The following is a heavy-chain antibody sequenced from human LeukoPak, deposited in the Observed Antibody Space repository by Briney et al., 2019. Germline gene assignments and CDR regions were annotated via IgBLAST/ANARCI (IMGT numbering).Heavy chain of an antibody. J-gene: IGHJ4*02. V-gene: IGHV1-2*02. CDR1: GYTFTAYC. Sequence: ASVKVSCKASGYTFTAYCLHWVRQAPGQRLEWMGWINPNTGDTESAQNFQGRVTMNRDTTISTAYLELTRLTSDDTAVYYCASYPRYVSTPPFDYWGQGTLVTVSS. CDR2: INPNTGDT. D-gene: IGHD2-15*01. CDR3: ASYPRYVSTPPFDY.